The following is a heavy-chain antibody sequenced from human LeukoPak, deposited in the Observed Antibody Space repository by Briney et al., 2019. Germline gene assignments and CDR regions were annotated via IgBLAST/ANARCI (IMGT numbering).Heavy chain of an antibody. D-gene: IGHD3-10*01. Sequence: SETLSLTCAVYGGSFSGYYWSWIRQPPGKGLEWIGSIYHSGSTYYNPSLKSRVTISVDTSKNQFSLKLSSVTAADTAVYYCARGHRPRPHTMVRGVNPYFDYWGQGTLVTVSS. CDR2: IYHSGST. J-gene: IGHJ4*02. V-gene: IGHV4-34*01. CDR1: GGSFSGYY. CDR3: ARGHRPRPHTMVRGVNPYFDY.